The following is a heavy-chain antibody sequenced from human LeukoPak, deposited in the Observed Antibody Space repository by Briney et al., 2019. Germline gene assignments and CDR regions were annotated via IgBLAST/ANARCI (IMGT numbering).Heavy chain of an antibody. Sequence: SGGSLRLSCAASGFTFSTYGIHWVRQAPGKGLEWVAVIWYDGTNKYYADSVKGRFTISRDNSKNTLYLQMNSLRAEDTAVYYCAGATVTRWFDPWGQGTLVTVSS. D-gene: IGHD4-17*01. CDR1: GFTFSTYG. J-gene: IGHJ5*02. V-gene: IGHV3-33*08. CDR3: AGATVTRWFDP. CDR2: IWYDGTNK.